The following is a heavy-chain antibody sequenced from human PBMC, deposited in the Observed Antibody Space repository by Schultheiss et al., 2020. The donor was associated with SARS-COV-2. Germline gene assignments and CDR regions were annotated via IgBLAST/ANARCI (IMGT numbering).Heavy chain of an antibody. CDR1: GGSISSSSYY. CDR3: ARVGCSSTSCYQNDY. D-gene: IGHD2-2*01. V-gene: IGHV4-39*07. Sequence: SQTLSLTCTVSGGSISSSSYYWGWIRQPPGKGLEWIGEINHSGSTYYNPSLKSRVTISVDTSKNQFSLKLSSVTAADTAVYYCARVGCSSTSCYQNDYWGQGTLVTVSS. J-gene: IGHJ4*02. CDR2: INHSGST.